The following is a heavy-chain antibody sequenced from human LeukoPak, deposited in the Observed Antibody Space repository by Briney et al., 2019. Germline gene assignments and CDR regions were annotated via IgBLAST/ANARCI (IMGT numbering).Heavy chain of an antibody. J-gene: IGHJ4*02. V-gene: IGHV3-23*01. D-gene: IGHD6-13*01. CDR2: ISGSGGST. Sequence: GGSLRLSCTASGFTFGDYAMSWVRQAPGKGLEWVSAISGSGGSTYYADSVKGRFTISRDNSKNTLYLQMNSLRAEDTAVYYCAKSHPGIAAADPDDYWGQGTLVTVSS. CDR1: GFTFGDYA. CDR3: AKSHPGIAAADPDDY.